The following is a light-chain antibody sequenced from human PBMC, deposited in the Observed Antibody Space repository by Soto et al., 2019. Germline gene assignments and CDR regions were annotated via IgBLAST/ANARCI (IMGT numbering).Light chain of an antibody. CDR1: QSISSW. J-gene: IGKJ1*01. CDR3: QQYNSYPWT. V-gene: IGKV1-5*03. Sequence: DIQMTQSPSTLSASVGDRVTITCRASQSISSWLAWYQQKAGKATKLLIYKASSLESGVPSRFSGSGSGTEFTLTISSLQPDDFATYYCQQYNSYPWTFGQGTKVDIK. CDR2: KAS.